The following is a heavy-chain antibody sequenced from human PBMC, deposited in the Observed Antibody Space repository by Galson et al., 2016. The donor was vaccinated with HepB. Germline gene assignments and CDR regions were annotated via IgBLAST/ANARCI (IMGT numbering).Heavy chain of an antibody. Sequence: SETLSLTCAVSGGSISSYSWWSWVRQPPGQGLEWIGEIYHTGTTNYNPSLKSRVTISVDKSKNQFSLKLSSVTAADTAVYYCARAQSVAGSGIYFNYWGQGSVVTVSS. J-gene: IGHJ4*02. CDR3: ARAQSVAGSGIYFNY. V-gene: IGHV4-4*02. CDR1: GGSISSYSW. CDR2: IYHTGTT. D-gene: IGHD6-19*01.